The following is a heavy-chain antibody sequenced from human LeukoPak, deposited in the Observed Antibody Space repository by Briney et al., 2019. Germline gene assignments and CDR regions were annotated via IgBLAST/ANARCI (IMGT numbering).Heavy chain of an antibody. CDR2: ISYDGSNK. CDR1: GFTFSSYG. Sequence: GGTLRLSCAASGFTFSSYGMHWVRQAPGKGLEWVAVISYDGSNKYYADSVKGRFTISRDNSKNTLYLQMNSLRAEDTAVYYCARVPPLKLLPDYWGQGTLVTVSS. J-gene: IGHJ4*02. V-gene: IGHV3-30*03. CDR3: ARVPPLKLLPDY. D-gene: IGHD2-15*01.